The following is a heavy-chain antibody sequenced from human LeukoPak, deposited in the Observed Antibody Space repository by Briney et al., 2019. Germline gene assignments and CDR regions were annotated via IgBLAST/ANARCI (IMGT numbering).Heavy chain of an antibody. J-gene: IGHJ4*02. CDR2: IWYDGSKK. V-gene: IGHV3-30*02. Sequence: GGSLRLSCAASGFTVSSNYMSWVRQAPGKGLEWVAFIWYDGSKKYYADSVKGRFTISRDNSKNMVSLEMNSLRTEDTAVYYCAKDVNAYCSGDCSDYWGQGTLVTVSS. CDR3: AKDVNAYCSGDCSDY. D-gene: IGHD2-21*01. CDR1: GFTVSSNY.